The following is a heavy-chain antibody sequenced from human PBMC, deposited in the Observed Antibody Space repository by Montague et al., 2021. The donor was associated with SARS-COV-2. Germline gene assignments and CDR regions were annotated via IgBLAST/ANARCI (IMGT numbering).Heavy chain of an antibody. D-gene: IGHD3-9*01. V-gene: IGHV2-5*01. CDR1: GFSLSTSKVG. Sequence: PALVKPTQTVTLTCTFSGFSLSTSKVGVGWIRQPPGKALEWLALIYWYDDKRYSPSLKSRLTITKDTSKNQVVLTMTNMGPVDTATYYCAHSPSYYDLLTGYYNGPFDYWGQGTLVTVSS. CDR2: IYWYDDK. CDR3: AHSPSYYDLLTGYYNGPFDY. J-gene: IGHJ4*02.